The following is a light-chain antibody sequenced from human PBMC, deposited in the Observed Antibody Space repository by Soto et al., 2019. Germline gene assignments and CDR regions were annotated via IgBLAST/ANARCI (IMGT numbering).Light chain of an antibody. CDR1: QRVNIN. CDR3: QQYNNWPRT. Sequence: EIMMTQSPDTLSVSPGERATLSCRASQRVNINLAWYQQKPGQAPRLLIYGASTRATGIPARFSGSGSGTEFTLTISSLQSEDFGVYYCQQYNNWPRTFGQGTKVDI. CDR2: GAS. J-gene: IGKJ1*01. V-gene: IGKV3-15*01.